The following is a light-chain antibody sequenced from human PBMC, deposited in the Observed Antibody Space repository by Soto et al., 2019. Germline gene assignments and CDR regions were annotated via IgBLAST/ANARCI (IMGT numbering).Light chain of an antibody. CDR3: MQSTQLPPT. V-gene: IGKV2D-29*02. CDR1: QSLLHITGETF. Sequence: DVVMTQTPLSLSVAPGQPASISCKSSQSLLHITGETFLFWYLQKPGQSQQLLIYEVYTRVSGVQDRFSGSGSGTDFTLEIRRVETDDVGIYYCMQSTQLPPTVGQGTRLEIK. CDR2: EVY. J-gene: IGKJ5*01.